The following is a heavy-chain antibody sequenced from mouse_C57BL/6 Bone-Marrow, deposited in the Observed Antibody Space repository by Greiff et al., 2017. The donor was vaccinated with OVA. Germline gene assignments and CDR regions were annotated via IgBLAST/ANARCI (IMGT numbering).Heavy chain of an antibody. CDR2: ISNKASGYTT. Sequence: EVMLVDSGGGLVQPGGSLSLSCAASGFTFTDYYMSWVRQPPGKALEWLGFISNKASGYTTEYSVSVKGRFTISRDNSQSILYLQMNALRAEDSATYYGARYALYDSYWDFGVWGTGTTVTVSS. V-gene: IGHV7-3*01. J-gene: IGHJ1*03. D-gene: IGHD2-3*01. CDR3: ARYALYDSYWDFGV. CDR1: GFTFTDYY.